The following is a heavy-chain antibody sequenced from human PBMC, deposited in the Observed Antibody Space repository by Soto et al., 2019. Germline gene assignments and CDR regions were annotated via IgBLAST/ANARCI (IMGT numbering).Heavy chain of an antibody. V-gene: IGHV4-34*01. Sequence: SETLSLTCAVYGGSFSGYYWSWIRQPPGKGLEWIGEINHSGSTNYNPSLKSRVTISVDTSKNQFSLKLSSATAADTAVYYCARGLVAAAGRYYYYYYGMDVWGQGTTVTVSS. D-gene: IGHD6-13*01. CDR1: GGSFSGYY. CDR3: ARGLVAAAGRYYYYYYGMDV. J-gene: IGHJ6*02. CDR2: INHSGST.